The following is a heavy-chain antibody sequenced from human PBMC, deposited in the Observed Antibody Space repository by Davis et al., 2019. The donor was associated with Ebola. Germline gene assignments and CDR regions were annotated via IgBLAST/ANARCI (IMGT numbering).Heavy chain of an antibody. V-gene: IGHV3-9*01. J-gene: IGHJ6*02. D-gene: IGHD6-13*01. Sequence: PGGSLRLSCAASGFTFSSYSMNWVRQAPGKGLEWVSGISWNSGSIGYADSVKGRFTISRDNAKNSLYLQMNSLRAEDTALYYCAKDTYSSSWYGGYYYYGMDVWGQGTTVTVSS. CDR3: AKDTYSSSWYGGYYYYGMDV. CDR1: GFTFSSYS. CDR2: ISWNSGSI.